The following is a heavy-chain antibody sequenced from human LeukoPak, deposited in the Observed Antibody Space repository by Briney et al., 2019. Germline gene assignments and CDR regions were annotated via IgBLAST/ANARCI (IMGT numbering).Heavy chain of an antibody. CDR2: INPNSGGT. J-gene: IGHJ4*02. D-gene: IGHD2-21*02. V-gene: IGHV1-2*02. CDR1: GYTFTGYY. CDR3: ARTSSVVVTAILDY. Sequence: ASVKVSFKASGYTFTGYYMHWVRQAPGQGLEWMGWINPNSGGTNYAQKFQGRVTMTRDTSISTAYTELSRLRSDDTAVYYCARTSSVVVTAILDYWGQGTLVTVSS.